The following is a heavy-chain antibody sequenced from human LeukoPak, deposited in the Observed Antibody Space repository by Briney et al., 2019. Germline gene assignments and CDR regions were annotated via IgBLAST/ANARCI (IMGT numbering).Heavy chain of an antibody. V-gene: IGHV4-61*01. CDR2: IYYSGST. J-gene: IGHJ4*02. D-gene: IGHD2-2*01. Sequence: PSETLSLTCTVSGGSVSSGSYYWSWIRQPPGKGLEWIGYIYYSGSTNYNPSLKSRVTISVDTSKNQFSLKLSSVTAADTAVYYCARGHIVVVPAGKFDYWGQGTLVTVSS. CDR3: ARGHIVVVPAGKFDY. CDR1: GGSVSSGSYY.